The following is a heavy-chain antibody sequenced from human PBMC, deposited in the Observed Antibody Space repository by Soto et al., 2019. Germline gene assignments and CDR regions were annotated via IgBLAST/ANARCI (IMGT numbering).Heavy chain of an antibody. CDR3: ARGPRQLADAFDI. CDR1: GGSFSGYY. Sequence: KSSETLSLTCAVYGGSFSGYYWSWIRQPPGKGLEWIGEINHSGSTNYNPSLKSRVTISVDTSKNQFSLKLSSVTAADTAVYYCARGPRQLADAFDIWGQGTMVTVSS. CDR2: INHSGST. V-gene: IGHV4-34*01. J-gene: IGHJ3*02. D-gene: IGHD6-6*01.